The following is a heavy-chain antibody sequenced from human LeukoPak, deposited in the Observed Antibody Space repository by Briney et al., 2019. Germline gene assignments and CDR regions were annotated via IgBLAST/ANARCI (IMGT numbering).Heavy chain of an antibody. Sequence: GGSLRLSCAASGFTFSSYSMNWVRQAPGKGLAWVSSISSSSSYIYYADSVKGRFTISRDNSENTVYLQMNSLRADDTAVYYCAKATAGYSSGRYPGWPVDYWGQGTRVTVSS. J-gene: IGHJ4*02. CDR3: AKATAGYSSGRYPGWPVDY. CDR2: ISSSSSYI. CDR1: GFTFSSYS. D-gene: IGHD6-19*01. V-gene: IGHV3-21*04.